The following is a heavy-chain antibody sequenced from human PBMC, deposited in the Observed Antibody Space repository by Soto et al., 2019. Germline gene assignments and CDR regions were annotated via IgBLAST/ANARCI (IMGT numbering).Heavy chain of an antibody. J-gene: IGHJ4*02. V-gene: IGHV3-21*01. CDR2: ISSSSSYI. CDR1: GFTFSSYS. D-gene: IGHD5-18*01. Sequence: EVQLVESGGGLVKPGGSLRLSCAASGFTFSSYSMNWVRQAPGKVLEWVSSISSSSSYIYYADSVKGRFTISRDNAKNSLYLQMNSLRAEDTAVYYCARTGRGYSYGYGYWGQGTLVTVSS. CDR3: ARTGRGYSYGYGY.